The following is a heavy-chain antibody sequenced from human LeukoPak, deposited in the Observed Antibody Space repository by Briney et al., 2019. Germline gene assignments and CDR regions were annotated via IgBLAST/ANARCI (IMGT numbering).Heavy chain of an antibody. Sequence: GGSLRLSCAASGFTFSSYAMSWVRQAPGKGLEWVSAISGSGGSTYYADSVKGRFTISRDNSKNTLYLQMNSLRAEDTAVYYCASPARVATNPYYYYYMDVWGKGTTVTVSS. CDR1: GFTFSSYA. J-gene: IGHJ6*03. CDR2: ISGSGGST. D-gene: IGHD5-12*01. V-gene: IGHV3-23*01. CDR3: ASPARVATNPYYYYYMDV.